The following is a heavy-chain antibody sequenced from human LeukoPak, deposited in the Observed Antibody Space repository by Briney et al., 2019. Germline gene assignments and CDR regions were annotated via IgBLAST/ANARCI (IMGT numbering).Heavy chain of an antibody. D-gene: IGHD1-26*01. J-gene: IGHJ4*02. CDR2: IKSDGSIT. V-gene: IGHV3-74*01. Sequence: GGSLRLSCAASGFTFSRYWMHWVRQVPGEGLLWVARIKSDGSITWYADSVKGRFTISRDNARNTLFLQMHSLRAEDTALYYCARDHDAVGTSIDLWGQGTLDTVSS. CDR1: GFTFSRYW. CDR3: ARDHDAVGTSIDL.